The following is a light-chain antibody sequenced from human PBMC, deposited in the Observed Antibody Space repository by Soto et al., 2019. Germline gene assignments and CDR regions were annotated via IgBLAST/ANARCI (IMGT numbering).Light chain of an antibody. V-gene: IGKV1-39*01. CDR3: QQSHSAPI. J-gene: IGKJ1*01. CDR2: SST. Sequence: DIQMTQSPSSLSASVGDSVTISCRSSQNIDTFLNWYQQKAGEAPKLLIRSSTTLQDGVPSRFTGSGSGTEFALSIVSLQPEDFASYYCQQSHSAPIFGQGTKV. CDR1: QNIDTF.